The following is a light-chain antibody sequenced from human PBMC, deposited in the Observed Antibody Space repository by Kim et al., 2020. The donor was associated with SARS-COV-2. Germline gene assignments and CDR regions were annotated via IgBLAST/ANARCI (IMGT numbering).Light chain of an antibody. CDR1: KLGDKY. V-gene: IGLV3-1*01. CDR3: QAWDSSTAV. CDR2: QDS. J-gene: IGLJ2*01. Sequence: ELTQPPSVSVSPGQTASITCSGDKLGDKYACWYQQKPGQSPVLVIYQDSKRPSGIPERFSGSNSGNTATLTISGTQAMDEADYYCQAWDSSTAVFGGG.